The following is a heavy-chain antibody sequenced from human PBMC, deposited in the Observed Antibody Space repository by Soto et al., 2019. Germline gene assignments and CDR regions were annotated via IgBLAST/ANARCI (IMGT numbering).Heavy chain of an antibody. CDR3: ARRWGRTFDY. CDR2: IYYSGST. D-gene: IGHD7-27*01. Sequence: TSETLSLTCTVSGGSISSYYWSWIRQPPGKGLEWIGYIYYSGSTNYNPSLKSRVTISVDTSKNQFSLKLSSVTAADTAVYYCARRWGRTFDYWGQGTLVTVPQ. CDR1: GGSISSYY. J-gene: IGHJ4*02. V-gene: IGHV4-59*08.